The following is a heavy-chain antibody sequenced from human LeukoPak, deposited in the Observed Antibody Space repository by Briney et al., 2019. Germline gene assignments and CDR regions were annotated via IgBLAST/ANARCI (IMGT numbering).Heavy chain of an antibody. Sequence: GGSLRLSCAASGFTFSTYWMSWVRQAPGKGLEGVAIINQDGSQKYHVDSVKGRFPISRDNAKNSLYLQMASLRVEATAVYHCAKDVAWGRMDLWGQGTLATVSS. CDR2: INQDGSQK. J-gene: IGHJ4*02. CDR3: AKDVAWGRMDL. D-gene: IGHD3/OR15-3a*01. V-gene: IGHV3-7*01. CDR1: GFTFSTYW.